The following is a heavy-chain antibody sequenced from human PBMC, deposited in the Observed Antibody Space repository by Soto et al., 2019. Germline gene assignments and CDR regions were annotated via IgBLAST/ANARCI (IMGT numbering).Heavy chain of an antibody. D-gene: IGHD1-1*01. CDR3: GIDSQPKPTPEYYYIDV. J-gene: IGHJ6*03. CDR2: INPSGGST. CDR1: GYTFTRYY. Sequence: GASVKVSCKASGYTFTRYYMNWVRQAPGQGLEWMGMINPSGGSTTYAQTFQGRVTMTSDTSTSTVYMELNSLRSEDTAVYYCGIDSQPKPTPEYYYIDVWGKGTTVTVSS. V-gene: IGHV1-46*03.